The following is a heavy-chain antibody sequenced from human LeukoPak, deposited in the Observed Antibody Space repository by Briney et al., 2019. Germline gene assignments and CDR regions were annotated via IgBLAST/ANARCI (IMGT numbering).Heavy chain of an antibody. CDR1: GFTFSSYD. J-gene: IGHJ2*01. CDR3: ARATYSSTWYSRYFDL. D-gene: IGHD6-13*01. V-gene: IGHV3-13*01. Sequence: GGSLRLSCAASGFTFSSYDMHWVRQATGKGLGWVSGIGTAGDIYYPGSVKGRFTISRENAKKSLYLQMNSLRAGDTAVYYCARATYSSTWYSRYFDLWGRGTLVTVSS. CDR2: IGTAGDI.